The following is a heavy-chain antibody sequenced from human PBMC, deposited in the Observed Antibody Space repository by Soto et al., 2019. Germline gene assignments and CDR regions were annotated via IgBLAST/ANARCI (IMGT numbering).Heavy chain of an antibody. CDR2: TRDKAHSYTT. D-gene: IGHD6-6*01. CDR3: ARSGTIPTRRFIDY. V-gene: IGHV3-72*01. CDR1: GFPFSDYY. J-gene: IGHJ4*02. Sequence: GGSLRLSCAASGFPFSDYYMDWVRQAPGKGLEWVGRTRDKAHSYTTEYAASVKGRFTISRDDSKASLSLQMNSLKTEDTAVYYCARSGTIPTRRFIDYWGQGALVTVSS.